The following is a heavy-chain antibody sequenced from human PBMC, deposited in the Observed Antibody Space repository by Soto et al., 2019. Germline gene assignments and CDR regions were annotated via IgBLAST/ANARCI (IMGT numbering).Heavy chain of an antibody. CDR2: ISYDGSNK. Sequence: QVQLVESGGGVVQPGRSLRLSLAAPGFPFSSFAMHGVGKAPGKGLEWVAVISYDGSNKYYADSVKGRFTISRDNSKNTLYLQMNSLRAEDTAVYYCARGARGVIILDYWGQGTLVTVSS. CDR1: GFPFSSFA. CDR3: ARGARGVIILDY. J-gene: IGHJ4*02. D-gene: IGHD3-10*01. V-gene: IGHV3-30-3*01.